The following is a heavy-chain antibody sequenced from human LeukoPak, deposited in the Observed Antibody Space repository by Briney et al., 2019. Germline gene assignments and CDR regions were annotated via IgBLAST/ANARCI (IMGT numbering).Heavy chain of an antibody. D-gene: IGHD3-10*01. CDR3: ARSPSVRGVIIPLLDY. CDR2: ISAYNGNT. V-gene: IGHV1-18*01. Sequence: ASVKVSCKASGHTFTSYGISWVRQAPGQGLEWMGWISAYNGNTNYAQKLQGRVTMTTDTSTSTAYMELRSLRSDDTAVYYCARSPSVRGVIIPLLDYWGQGTLVTVSS. J-gene: IGHJ4*02. CDR1: GHTFTSYG.